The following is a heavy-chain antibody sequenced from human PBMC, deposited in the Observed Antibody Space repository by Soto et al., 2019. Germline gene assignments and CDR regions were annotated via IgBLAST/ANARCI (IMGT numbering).Heavy chain of an antibody. Sequence: SETLSLTCTVSGGSISSGGYYWSWIRQHPGKGLEWIGYISNSGSTYYNPSLKSRVSISADTSKNQFSLKLSSVTAADTAVYNCARQYDYSIPNWFDPWGQGTLVTVSS. V-gene: IGHV4-31*03. D-gene: IGHD4-4*01. J-gene: IGHJ5*02. CDR2: ISNSGST. CDR1: GGSISSGGYY. CDR3: ARQYDYSIPNWFDP.